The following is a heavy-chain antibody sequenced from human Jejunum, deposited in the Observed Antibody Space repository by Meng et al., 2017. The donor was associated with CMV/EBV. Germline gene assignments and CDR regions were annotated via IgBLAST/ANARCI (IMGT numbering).Heavy chain of an antibody. CDR3: AKESYSNDPDY. V-gene: IGHV3-23*01. CDR2: ISGSGRTP. CDR1: GFSFSSYA. J-gene: IGHJ4*02. D-gene: IGHD4-11*01. Sequence: AASGFSFSSYALISVRQAPGKGLEWVSTISGSGRTPYYADSVKGRFTISRDNSKNMLYVEMNSLRAEDTAVYYCAKESYSNDPDYWGQGTLVTVSS.